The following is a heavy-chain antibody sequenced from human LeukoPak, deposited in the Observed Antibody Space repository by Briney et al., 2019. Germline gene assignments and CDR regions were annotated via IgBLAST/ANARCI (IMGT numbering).Heavy chain of an antibody. V-gene: IGHV3-33*06. CDR2: IWYDGSHE. J-gene: IGHJ4*02. CDR1: GFKFWNKG. D-gene: IGHD3-22*01. CDR3: AKNFGGAYDGTGYYYYFDY. Sequence: PGGSLRLSCAASGFKFWNKGMHWVRQAPGKGLEWVAAIWYDGSHEFYADSVKGRFTISRDNSKSTLYLQMNSLRVEDTAVYYCAKNFGGAYDGTGYYYYFDYWGQGTLVTVSS.